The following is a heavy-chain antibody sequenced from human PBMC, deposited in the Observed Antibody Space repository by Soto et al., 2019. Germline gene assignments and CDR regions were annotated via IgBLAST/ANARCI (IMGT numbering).Heavy chain of an antibody. V-gene: IGHV1-18*01. CDR3: ARGRTTSLGTFDY. Sequence: VKVSCKASGYSFLNYDISWLRQAPGQGLEWMGWIGTFSGDTKYALKFQGRVTMTTDTSTTTVYMQLTNLRYDDTAVYFCARGRTTSLGTFDYWGQGALVTV. CDR2: IGTFSGDT. CDR1: GYSFLNYD. J-gene: IGHJ4*02. D-gene: IGHD1-1*01.